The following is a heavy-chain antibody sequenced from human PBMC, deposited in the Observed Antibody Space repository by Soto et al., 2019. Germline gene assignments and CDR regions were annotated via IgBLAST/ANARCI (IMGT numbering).Heavy chain of an antibody. CDR1: RLTFSNYG. Sequence: GGSLRLSCVASRLTFSNYGMHWVRQAPGKGLEWVAVISYESISTVYRDSVRGRFTISRDNSRNTLYLHMNSLTPEDTAVYYCAREAGCSGTNCNVYFDYWGLGTLVTVSS. V-gene: IGHV3-30*03. J-gene: IGHJ4*01. D-gene: IGHD2-15*01. CDR3: AREAGCSGTNCNVYFDY. CDR2: ISYESIST.